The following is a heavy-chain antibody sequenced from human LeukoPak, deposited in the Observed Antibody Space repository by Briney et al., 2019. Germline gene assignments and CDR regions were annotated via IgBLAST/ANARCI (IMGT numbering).Heavy chain of an antibody. V-gene: IGHV3-21*01. J-gene: IGHJ4*02. CDR1: GFTFSSYS. D-gene: IGHD2-2*01. CDR2: ISSSSRYI. Sequence: PGGSLRLSCAASGFTFSSYSMNRVRQAPGEGLEWVSSISSSSRYIYYAHTVKGRYIISRDNAKNSLNLQMNSLRAEDTAVYYCARAKDIVVVPHKLYYFDYWGQGTLVTVSS. CDR3: ARAKDIVVVPHKLYYFDY.